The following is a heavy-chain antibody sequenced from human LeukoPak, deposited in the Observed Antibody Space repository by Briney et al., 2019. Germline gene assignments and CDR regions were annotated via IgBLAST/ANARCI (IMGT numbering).Heavy chain of an antibody. J-gene: IGHJ4*02. Sequence: PSETLSLTCTVSGGSISSSSYYWGWIRQPPGKGLEWIRSIYYSGSTYYNPSLKSRVTISVDTSKNQFSLKLSSVTAADTAVYYCARIRSYYYFDYWGQGTLVTVSS. CDR3: ARIRSYYYFDY. CDR1: GGSISSSSYY. CDR2: IYYSGST. D-gene: IGHD1-26*01. V-gene: IGHV4-39*01.